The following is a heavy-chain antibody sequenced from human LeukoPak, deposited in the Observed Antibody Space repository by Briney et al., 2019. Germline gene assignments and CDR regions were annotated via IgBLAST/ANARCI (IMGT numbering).Heavy chain of an antibody. CDR1: GFTLGSYA. Sequence: PGGSLRLSCAASGFTLGSYAMTWVRQAPGKGLEWVSDIGDSGATTYYAASVKGRFTISRDNSKNTLYMQMRSLRAEDTAVYFCASFRYYGSGAYYLSYWGQGTLVTVSS. D-gene: IGHD3-10*01. V-gene: IGHV3-23*01. J-gene: IGHJ4*02. CDR3: ASFRYYGSGAYYLSY. CDR2: IGDSGATT.